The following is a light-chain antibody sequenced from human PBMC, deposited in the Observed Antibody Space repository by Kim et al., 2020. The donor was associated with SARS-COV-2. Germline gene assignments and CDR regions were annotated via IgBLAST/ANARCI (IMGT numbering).Light chain of an antibody. CDR2: DSS. J-gene: IGKJ1*01. Sequence: VPPGERPTLSRRASQNIRSNLAWSQQKPGQAPSLLIYDSSTRATDIPARFSGSGSGTDFSLTINSLQSADVAVYFCQQYYNWPQTFGQGTKVEIK. V-gene: IGKV3-15*01. CDR1: QNIRSN. CDR3: QQYYNWPQT.